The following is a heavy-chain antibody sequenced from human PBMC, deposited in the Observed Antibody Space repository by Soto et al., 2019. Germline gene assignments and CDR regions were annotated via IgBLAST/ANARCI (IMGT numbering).Heavy chain of an antibody. J-gene: IGHJ4*02. V-gene: IGHV1-18*01. D-gene: IGHD1-1*01. CDR3: ARDPGELFGPYYFDY. Sequence: ASVKVSCKASGYTFTSYGISCVRQAPGQGLEWMGWISAYNGNTNYAQKLQGRVTMTTDTSTSTAYMELRSLRSDDTAVYYCARDPGELFGPYYFDYWGQGTLVTVSS. CDR2: ISAYNGNT. CDR1: GYTFTSYG.